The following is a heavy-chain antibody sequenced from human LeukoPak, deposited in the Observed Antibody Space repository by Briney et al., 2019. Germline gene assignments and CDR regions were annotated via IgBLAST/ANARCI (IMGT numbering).Heavy chain of an antibody. D-gene: IGHD2-15*01. CDR3: ARGSSGGYYYGLDV. J-gene: IGHJ6*02. CDR2: IYYSGST. Sequence: SETLSLTCTVSGGSISSSSYYWGWIRQPPGKGLEWIGSIYYSGSTNYNPSLKSQVTISVDTSKNQFSLKLSSVTAADTAVYYCARGSSGGYYYGLDVWGQGTTVTVSS. V-gene: IGHV4-39*07. CDR1: GGSISSSSYY.